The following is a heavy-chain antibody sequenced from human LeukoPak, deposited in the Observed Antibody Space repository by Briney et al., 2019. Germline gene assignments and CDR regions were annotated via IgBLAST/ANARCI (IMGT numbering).Heavy chain of an antibody. J-gene: IGHJ4*02. Sequence: ASVKVSCKASGYTFTGYYMHWVRQAPGQGLEWMGWINPNSGGTNYAQKFQGRVTMTRDTSISTAYMELSRLRSDDTAVYHCATHYSGSYRYFDYWGQGTLVTVSS. CDR3: ATHYSGSYRYFDY. CDR2: INPNSGGT. D-gene: IGHD1-26*01. V-gene: IGHV1-2*02. CDR1: GYTFTGYY.